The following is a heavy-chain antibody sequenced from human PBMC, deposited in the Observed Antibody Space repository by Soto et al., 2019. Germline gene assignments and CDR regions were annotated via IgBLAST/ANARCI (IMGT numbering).Heavy chain of an antibody. CDR3: ARYRLWSSGYYPKDAIDI. CDR2: IIPIFGTA. D-gene: IGHD3-22*01. CDR1: GGTFSSYA. V-gene: IGHV1-69*13. J-gene: IGHJ3*02. Sequence: SVKVSCKASGGTFSSYAISWVRQAPGQGLEWMGGIIPIFGTANYAQKFQGRVTITADESTSTAYMELSSLRSEDTAVYYCARYRLWSSGYYPKDAIDIWGQGTMVTVSS.